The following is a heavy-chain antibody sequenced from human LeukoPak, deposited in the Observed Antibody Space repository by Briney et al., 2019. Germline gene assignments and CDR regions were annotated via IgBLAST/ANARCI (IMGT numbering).Heavy chain of an antibody. CDR1: GGSLSGFY. Sequence: SETLSLTCTVSGGSLSGFYWSWIRQPPGAGLEWIGYVYYSGSTTYNPSLKSRVPISVDTSKNQFSLRLGSVTAADTAVYYCARVYCSSTSCYLEDAFDIWGQGTMVTVSS. CDR2: VYYSGST. CDR3: ARVYCSSTSCYLEDAFDI. J-gene: IGHJ3*02. V-gene: IGHV4-59*01. D-gene: IGHD2-2*01.